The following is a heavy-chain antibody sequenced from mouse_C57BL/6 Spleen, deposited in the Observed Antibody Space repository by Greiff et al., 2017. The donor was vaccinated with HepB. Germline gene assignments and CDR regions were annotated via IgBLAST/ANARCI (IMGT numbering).Heavy chain of an antibody. CDR2: INPSSGYT. J-gene: IGHJ4*01. D-gene: IGHD1-1*02. Sequence: VQLQQSGAELAKPGASVKLSCKASGYTFTSYWMHWVKQRPGQGLEWIGYINPSSGYTKYNQKFKDKATLTADKSSSTAYMQLSSLTYEDSAVYDYARGGRGDYGGNSYAMDYWGQGTSVTVSS. V-gene: IGHV1-7*01. CDR3: ARGGRGDYGGNSYAMDY. CDR1: GYTFTSYW.